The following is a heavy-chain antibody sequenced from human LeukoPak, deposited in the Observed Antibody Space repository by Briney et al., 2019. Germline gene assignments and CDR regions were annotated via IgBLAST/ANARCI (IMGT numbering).Heavy chain of an antibody. V-gene: IGHV3-30*02. CDR2: IRYDGSNK. CDR3: AKDLVAYYYGSGSYWVPDFDY. CDR1: GFTLNNYI. Sequence: GGSLRLSCAASGFTLNNYIMSWVRQAPGKGLEWVAFIRYDGSNKYYADSVKGRFTISRDNSKNTLYLQMNSLRAEDTAVYYCAKDLVAYYYGSGSYWVPDFDYWGQGTLVTVSS. J-gene: IGHJ4*02. D-gene: IGHD3-10*01.